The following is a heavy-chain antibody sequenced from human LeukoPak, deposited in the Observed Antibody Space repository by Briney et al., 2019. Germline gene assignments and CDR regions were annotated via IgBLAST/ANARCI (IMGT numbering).Heavy chain of an antibody. CDR1: GYTFTDYY. CDR2: ISPSSGGT. J-gene: IGHJ4*02. CDR3: ARGLGGSAYDFDY. D-gene: IGHD5-12*01. Sequence: ASVKVSCKSSGYTFTDYYIHWVRQAPGQGLEWMGWISPSSGGTNYAQNFQGRVTLTRDTSIRTVYMELSSLRSDDTAVYYCARGLGGSAYDFDYWGQGALVPVSS. V-gene: IGHV1-2*02.